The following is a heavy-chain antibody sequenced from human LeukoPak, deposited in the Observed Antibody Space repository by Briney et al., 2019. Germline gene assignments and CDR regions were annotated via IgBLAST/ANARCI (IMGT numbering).Heavy chain of an antibody. D-gene: IGHD6-6*01. CDR2: IRGSSGNT. Sequence: GGSLTLSCAASGFTFSNHAMSWVRQAPGKGLVWVSVIRGSSGNTYYANSVKGRFTIARDNSKSTLYLQMNSLRAENTAVYYCAKDFIAARPEYHFDYGGQGTLVSVSS. CDR1: GFTFSNHA. J-gene: IGHJ4*02. V-gene: IGHV3-23*01. CDR3: AKDFIAARPEYHFDY.